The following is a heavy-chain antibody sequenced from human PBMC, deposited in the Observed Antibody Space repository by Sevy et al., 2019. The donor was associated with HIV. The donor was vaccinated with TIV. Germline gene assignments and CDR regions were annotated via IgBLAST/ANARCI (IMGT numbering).Heavy chain of an antibody. CDR3: ARYWGRDGHSIDY. Sequence: GGSLRLSCATSGFIFSNYAMHWVRQAPGKGLEWVAVIWYDGTDKYYADSVQGRFTISRDNSKNTLYLQMNSLRVEDTAVYYGARYWGRDGHSIDYWGQGTLVTVSS. D-gene: IGHD3-16*01. V-gene: IGHV3-33*01. CDR2: IWYDGTDK. J-gene: IGHJ4*02. CDR1: GFIFSNYA.